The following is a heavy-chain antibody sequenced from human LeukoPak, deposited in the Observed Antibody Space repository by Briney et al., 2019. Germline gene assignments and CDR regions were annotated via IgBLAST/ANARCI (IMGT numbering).Heavy chain of an antibody. Sequence: GGSLRLSCTASGFTFSNYWMTWVRQAPGKGLEWVTNIKHDGSEKHYVDSVKGRFTISRDNAKNSLYLQMNSLRAEDTAVYYCARGGFRFEYWGQGALVTVSP. CDR3: ARGGFRFEY. CDR1: GFTFSNYW. J-gene: IGHJ4*02. CDR2: IKHDGSEK. V-gene: IGHV3-7*05. D-gene: IGHD2-15*01.